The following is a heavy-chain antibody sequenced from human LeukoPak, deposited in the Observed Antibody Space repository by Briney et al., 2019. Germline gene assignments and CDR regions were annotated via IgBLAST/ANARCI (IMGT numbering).Heavy chain of an antibody. Sequence: SSETLSLTCTVSGGSISSSSYNWAWIRQPPGKGLEWIGAIHHGGSTYYNPSLKSRVTISVDTSKNQFSLKLSSVTAADTAFYYCARLPFCGTTSCPFDYWGQGTLVTVSS. CDR3: ARLPFCGTTSCPFDY. D-gene: IGHD2-2*01. V-gene: IGHV4-39*01. J-gene: IGHJ4*02. CDR1: GGSISSSSYN. CDR2: IHHGGST.